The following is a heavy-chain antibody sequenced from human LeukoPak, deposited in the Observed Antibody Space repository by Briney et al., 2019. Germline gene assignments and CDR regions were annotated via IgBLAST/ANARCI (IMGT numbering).Heavy chain of an antibody. V-gene: IGHV3-74*01. CDR3: ARVLSGSWDWFDP. CDR2: ISFDGST. D-gene: IGHD3-22*01. J-gene: IGHJ5*02. Sequence: GGSLRLSCAASGFTFSDYWMHWVRQAPGKGLVWVSCISFDGSTTYADSVKGRFTISRDNAKNTVHLQMNSLRGEDTAVYYCARVLSGSWDWFDPWGQGTLVTVSS. CDR1: GFTFSDYW.